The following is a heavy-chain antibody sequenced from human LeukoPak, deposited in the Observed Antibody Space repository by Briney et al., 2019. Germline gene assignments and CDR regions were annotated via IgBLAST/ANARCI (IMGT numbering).Heavy chain of an antibody. CDR1: GYTFTSYG. D-gene: IGHD1-20*01. J-gene: IGHJ6*02. V-gene: IGHV1-18*01. CDR2: IGAYNGNT. Sequence: ASVKVSCKASGYTFTSYGISWVRQAPGQGLEWMGWIGAYNGNTNYAQKLQGRVTMTTDTSTSTAYMELRSLRSDDTAVYYCARGITGTLYYYYYGMDVWGQGTTVTVSS. CDR3: ARGITGTLYYYYYGMDV.